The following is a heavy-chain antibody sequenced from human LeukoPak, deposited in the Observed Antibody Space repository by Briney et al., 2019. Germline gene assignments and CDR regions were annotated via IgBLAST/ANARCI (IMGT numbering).Heavy chain of an antibody. CDR3: AKPPGWEQTFQH. V-gene: IGHV3-23*01. D-gene: IGHD1-26*01. Sequence: GGSRRLSCAASGFTFSSCAMSWVRQAPGKGLEWVSAISGSGGSTYYADSVKGRFTIPRDNSKNTLYLQMNSLRAEDTAVYYCAKPPGWEQTFQHWGQGTLVTVSS. J-gene: IGHJ1*01. CDR1: GFTFSSCA. CDR2: ISGSGGST.